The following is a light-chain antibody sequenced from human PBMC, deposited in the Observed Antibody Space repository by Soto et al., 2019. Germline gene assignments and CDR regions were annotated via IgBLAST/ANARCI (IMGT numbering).Light chain of an antibody. J-gene: IGKJ2*01. CDR1: QSVSSY. CDR3: QQRSNWPYT. V-gene: IGKV3-11*01. CDR2: DAS. Sequence: EIVLTQSPATLSLSPGERATLSCRASQSVSSYLAWYQQKPGQAPRLLIYDASNRATGIPARFSGSGSGTDFTLTXSSLEXEDFAVYYCQQRSNWPYTFGQGTKLEIK.